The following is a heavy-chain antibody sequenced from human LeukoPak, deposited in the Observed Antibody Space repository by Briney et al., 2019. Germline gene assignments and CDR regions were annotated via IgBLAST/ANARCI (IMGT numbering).Heavy chain of an antibody. Sequence: PSETLSLTCSVSGDSISTSSYFWGWIRQPPGKGLEWIGSILYSGTTYYKPSLKSRVTISVDTSKNQFSLELTSVTAADTAVYYCARREGSGLYYFDYWGQGTLVTVSS. D-gene: IGHD6-19*01. V-gene: IGHV4-39*01. CDR3: ARREGSGLYYFDY. CDR2: ILYSGTT. J-gene: IGHJ4*02. CDR1: GDSISTSSYF.